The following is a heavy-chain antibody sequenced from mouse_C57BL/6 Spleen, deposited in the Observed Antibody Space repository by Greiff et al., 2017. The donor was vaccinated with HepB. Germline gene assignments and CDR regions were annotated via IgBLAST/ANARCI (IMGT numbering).Heavy chain of an antibody. CDR2: ISYDGSN. D-gene: IGHD2-4*01. CDR3: ARDEYDAWFAY. CDR1: GYSITSGYY. Sequence: EVKLVESGPGLVKPSQSLSLTCSVTGYSITSGYYWNWIRQFPGNKLEWMGYISYDGSNNYNPSLKNRISITRDTSKNQFFLKLNSVTTEDTATYYCARDEYDAWFAYWGQGTLVTVSA. J-gene: IGHJ3*01. V-gene: IGHV3-6*01.